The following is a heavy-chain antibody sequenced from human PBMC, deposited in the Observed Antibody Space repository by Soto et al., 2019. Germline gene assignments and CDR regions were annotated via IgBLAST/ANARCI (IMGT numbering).Heavy chain of an antibody. Sequence: QVQLQESGPGLAKPSQTLSLTCNVSNGSISSSGYYWSWIRQHPGQGLEWIGYIYYSGSTYYNPSLKCRVTIAVDTSKNQFSMKLGSVTAADTAIYYCAGCSSKSGFDPWGQGTLVTVSS. J-gene: IGHJ5*02. CDR1: NGSISSSGYY. CDR2: IYYSGST. V-gene: IGHV4-31*03. D-gene: IGHD6-6*01. CDR3: AGCSSKSGFDP.